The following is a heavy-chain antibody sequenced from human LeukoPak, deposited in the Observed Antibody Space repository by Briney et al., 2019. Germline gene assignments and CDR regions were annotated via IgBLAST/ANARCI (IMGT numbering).Heavy chain of an antibody. J-gene: IGHJ1*01. V-gene: IGHV3-23*01. CDR1: GFTFSSYA. D-gene: IGHD2-15*01. CDR2: ISGSGGSA. CDR3: AKGVVVAATGYFQH. Sequence: GGSLRLSCAASGFTFSSYAMSWVRQAPGQGLEWVSAISGSGGSAYYADSVKGRFTISRDNSKNTLYLQMNSLRAEGTAVYYCAKGVVVAATGYFQHWGQGTLVTVSS.